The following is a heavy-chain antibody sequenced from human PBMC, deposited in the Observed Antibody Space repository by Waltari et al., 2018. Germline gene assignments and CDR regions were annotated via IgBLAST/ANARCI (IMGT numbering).Heavy chain of an antibody. V-gene: IGHV4-39*01. CDR3: ARRPYYDFEDYMDV. CDR2: IYYSGST. D-gene: IGHD3-3*01. J-gene: IGHJ6*03. CDR1: GRSISSSSYY. Sequence: QLQLQESGPGLVKPSETLSLTCTVSGRSISSSSYYWAWIRQPPGKGRELIGSIYYSGSTYYNPSLKSRVTISVDTSKNQFSLKLSSVTAADTAVYYCARRPYYDFEDYMDVWGKGTTVTVSS.